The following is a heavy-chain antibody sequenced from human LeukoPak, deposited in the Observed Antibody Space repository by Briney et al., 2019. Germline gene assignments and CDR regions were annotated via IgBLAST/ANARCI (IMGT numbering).Heavy chain of an antibody. J-gene: IGHJ4*02. CDR2: INHSGTT. CDR3: ARKASHFSYGLRAIDY. CDR1: GGSFSDHY. D-gene: IGHD5-18*01. Sequence: SETLSLTCAVYGGSFSDHYWNWIRQPPGKGLEWIGEINHSGTTNYNASLKSRVTISVDTSKNHFSLNLNSMTAADTAVYYCARKASHFSYGLRAIDYWGQGNLVTVSS. V-gene: IGHV4-34*01.